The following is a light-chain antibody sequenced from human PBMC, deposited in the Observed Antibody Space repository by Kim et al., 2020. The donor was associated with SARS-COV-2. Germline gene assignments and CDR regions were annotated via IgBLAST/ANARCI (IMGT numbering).Light chain of an antibody. CDR1: RANSGSNT. J-gene: IGLJ3*02. Sequence: GPRVTTFCSVSRANSGSNTVNWYHHLPGTAPTVLMYTDNERPSGVPDRFSASKSGTSASLVISALQSEDEADYYCAAWDDSLSGRVFGGGTKLTVL. V-gene: IGLV1-44*01. CDR2: TDN. CDR3: AAWDDSLSGRV.